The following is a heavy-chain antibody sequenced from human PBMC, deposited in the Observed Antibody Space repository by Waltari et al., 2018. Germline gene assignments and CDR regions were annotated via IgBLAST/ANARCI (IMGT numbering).Heavy chain of an antibody. V-gene: IGHV4-39*01. Sequence: QLQLQESGPGLVKPSETLSLTCTVSGGSISSSSYSWGWIRQPPGKGLEWIGSIYYSGSTYYNPSLKSRVTISVDTSKNQFSLKLSSVTAADTAVYYCARHGDYGPFDYWGQGTLVTVSS. J-gene: IGHJ4*02. D-gene: IGHD4-17*01. CDR3: ARHGDYGPFDY. CDR2: IYYSGST. CDR1: GGSISSSSYS.